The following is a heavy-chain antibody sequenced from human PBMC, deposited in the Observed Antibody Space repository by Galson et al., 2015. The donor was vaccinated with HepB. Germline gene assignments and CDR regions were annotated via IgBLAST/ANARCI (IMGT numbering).Heavy chain of an antibody. CDR3: VRDRTYKGGNFFDF. CDR2: IRYDEYEK. V-gene: IGHV3-7*03. Sequence: SLRLSCAASGFTFSDYWMSWIRQAPGKRPEWVANIRYDEYEKYYADFVKGRFTISRDNARNSVFLQMSSLRRDDTAVYYCVRDRTYKGGNFFDFWGQGALVTVSS. J-gene: IGHJ4*02. CDR1: GFTFSDYW. D-gene: IGHD3-10*01.